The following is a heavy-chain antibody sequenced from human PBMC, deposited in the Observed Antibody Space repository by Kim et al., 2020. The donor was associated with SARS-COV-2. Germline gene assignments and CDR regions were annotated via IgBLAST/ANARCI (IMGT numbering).Heavy chain of an antibody. V-gene: IGHV4-34*01. CDR1: GGSFSGYY. J-gene: IGHJ1*01. CDR2: INHSGST. D-gene: IGHD3-10*01. CDR3: ARGLDGSGSYRSEYFQH. Sequence: SETLSLTCAVYGGSFSGYYWSWIRQPPGKGLEWIGEINHSGSTNYNPSLKSRVTISVDTSKNQFSLKLSSVTAADTAVYYCARGLDGSGSYRSEYFQHWGKGTLV.